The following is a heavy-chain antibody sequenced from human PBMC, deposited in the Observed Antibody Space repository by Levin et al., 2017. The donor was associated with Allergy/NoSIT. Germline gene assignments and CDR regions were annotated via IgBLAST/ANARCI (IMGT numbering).Heavy chain of an antibody. V-gene: IGHV3-23*01. J-gene: IGHJ4*02. CDR1: GFTFSSYA. D-gene: IGHD5-12*01. CDR2: ISGSGGST. Sequence: GESLKISCAASGFTFSSYAMSWVRQAPGKGLEWVSAISGSGGSTYYADSVKGRFTISRDNSKNTLYLLMNSLRAEDTAVYYCAKDPYARGYSGYDLNYFDYWGQGTLVTVSS. CDR3: AKDPYARGYSGYDLNYFDY.